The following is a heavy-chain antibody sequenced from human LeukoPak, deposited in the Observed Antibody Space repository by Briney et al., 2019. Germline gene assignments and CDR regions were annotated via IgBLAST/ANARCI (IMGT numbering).Heavy chain of an antibody. Sequence: SETLSLTCAVYGGSFSGYYWSWIRQPPGKGLEWIGYIYYSGSTYYNPSLKSRVTISVDTSKNQFSLKLSSMTAADTAVYYCARDDKYCTKGVCYPGAFDIWGQGTTVTVSS. CDR1: GGSFSGYY. CDR2: IYYSGST. V-gene: IGHV4-34*09. CDR3: ARDDKYCTKGVCYPGAFDI. D-gene: IGHD2-8*01. J-gene: IGHJ3*02.